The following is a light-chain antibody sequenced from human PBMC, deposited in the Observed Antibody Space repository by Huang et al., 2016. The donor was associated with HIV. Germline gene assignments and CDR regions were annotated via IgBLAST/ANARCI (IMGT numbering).Light chain of an antibody. Sequence: DVVMTQSPLSLPVTLGQPASISCRSSQSLVYSDGNTYLSWFQHRPGQSPRRLIYKVSNRDSGVPDRFSGSGSGTDFTLKISRVEAEDVGVYYCMQGTQWPRTFGQGTKVEIK. V-gene: IGKV2-30*01. J-gene: IGKJ1*01. CDR1: QSLVYSDGNTY. CDR3: MQGTQWPRT. CDR2: KVS.